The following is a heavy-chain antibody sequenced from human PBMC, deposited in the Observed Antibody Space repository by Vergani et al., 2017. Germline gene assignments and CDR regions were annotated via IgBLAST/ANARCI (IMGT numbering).Heavy chain of an antibody. CDR2: IFTGGTT. Sequence: EVQLVETGGGLIQPGGSQRLSCVVSGFSVSNNYMSWVRHRPGKGLEWVSFIFTGGTTYYEDSVKGRFTISRDNSKNTVHLQMNSLTAEDTAVYYCAKMCNWDDSYFYCMDVWGKGTTVTVSS. V-gene: IGHV3-53*02. D-gene: IGHD1-1*01. CDR3: AKMCNWDDSYFYCMDV. J-gene: IGHJ6*03. CDR1: GFSVSNNY.